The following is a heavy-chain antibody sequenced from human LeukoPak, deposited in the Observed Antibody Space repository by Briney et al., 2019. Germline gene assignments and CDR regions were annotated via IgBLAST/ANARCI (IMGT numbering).Heavy chain of an antibody. V-gene: IGHV4-39*01. CDR1: GGSISSSSYS. CDR3: ARHGPDYGDFGYWYFDL. J-gene: IGHJ2*01. Sequence: SETLSLTCTVSGGSISSSSYSWGWIRQPPGKGLEWIGSIYYSGSTYYNPSLKSRVTISVDTSENQFSLKLSSVTAADTAVYYCARHGPDYGDFGYWYFDLWGRGTLVTVSS. D-gene: IGHD4-17*01. CDR2: IYYSGST.